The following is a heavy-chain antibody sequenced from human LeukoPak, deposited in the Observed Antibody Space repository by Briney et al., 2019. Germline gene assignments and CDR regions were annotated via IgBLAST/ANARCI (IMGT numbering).Heavy chain of an antibody. CDR2: IKQDGSQK. D-gene: IGHD6-6*01. CDR1: GFTFSNYW. V-gene: IGHV3-7*01. Sequence: GGSLRLSCAASGFTFSNYWMTWVRQAPGKGLEWVANIKQDGSQKYYVDSVKGRFTISRDNAKISSYLQMNSLRAEDTAVYYCARIGYSSSSLGYWGQGTLVTVSS. J-gene: IGHJ4*02. CDR3: ARIGYSSSSLGY.